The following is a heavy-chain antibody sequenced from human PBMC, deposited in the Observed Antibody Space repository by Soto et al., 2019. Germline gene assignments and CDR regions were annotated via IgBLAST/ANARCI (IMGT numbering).Heavy chain of an antibody. J-gene: IGHJ5*01. D-gene: IGHD1-1*01. CDR1: GGSISRGGYS. Sequence: PSGTLSLTCAVSGGSISRGGYSWSWIRQPPGKGLEWIGYIYDSGSTYYNPSLKSRLTISIDRSKNQFSLKLRSVTAADTAVYYCATGGYRCNVSWRLGTLVTVPS. V-gene: IGHV4-30-2*01. CDR2: IYDSGST. CDR3: ATGGYRCNVS.